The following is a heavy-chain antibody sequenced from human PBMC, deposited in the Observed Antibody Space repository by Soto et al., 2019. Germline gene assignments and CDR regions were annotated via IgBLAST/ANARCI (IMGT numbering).Heavy chain of an antibody. CDR2: IIPMFGTA. Sequence: QVQLVQSGAEVKKPESSVKVSCKAPGGTFSTYAISWVRQAPGQGLEWMGGIIPMFGTANYAQRYQDIVTIPADESTNTGYMALRSLRPQDTSVGFCASAIQLWIGPIKYGDSGWGQGTLVTVSS. J-gene: IGHJ4*02. D-gene: IGHD5-18*01. CDR3: ASAIQLWIGPIKYGDSG. CDR1: GGTFSTYA. V-gene: IGHV1-69*12.